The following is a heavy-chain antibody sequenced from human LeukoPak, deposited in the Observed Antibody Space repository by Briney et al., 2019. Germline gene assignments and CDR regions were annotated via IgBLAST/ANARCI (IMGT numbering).Heavy chain of an antibody. J-gene: IGHJ4*02. CDR3: ARLPLEWFPPHYFDY. CDR2: IYTSGST. V-gene: IGHV4-61*02. Sequence: PSQTLSLTCTVSGGSISSGSYYWSWIRQPAGKGLEWIGRIYTSGSTYYNPSLKSRVTISVDTSKNQFSLKLSSVTAADTAVYYCARLPLEWFPPHYFDYWGQGTLVTVSS. CDR1: GGSISSGSYY. D-gene: IGHD3-3*01.